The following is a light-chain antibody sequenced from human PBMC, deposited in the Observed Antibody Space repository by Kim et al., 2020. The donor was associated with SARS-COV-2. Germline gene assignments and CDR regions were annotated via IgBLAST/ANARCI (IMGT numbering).Light chain of an antibody. CDR1: SAHSSYG. Sequence: ASVKLTRPRSSAHSSYGIACHQQQSGKGPRYLMKLNSDGTQKKGDGIPARFSGSSSGAERYLTISSLQSDDEADYYCQTWGPGIRVFGGGTKLTVL. CDR3: QTWGPGIRV. V-gene: IGLV4-69*01. CDR2: LNSDGTQ. J-gene: IGLJ3*02.